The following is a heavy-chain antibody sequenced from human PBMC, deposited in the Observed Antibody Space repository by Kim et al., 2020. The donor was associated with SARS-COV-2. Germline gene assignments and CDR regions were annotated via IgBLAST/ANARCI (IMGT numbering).Heavy chain of an antibody. D-gene: IGHD3-9*01. V-gene: IGHV3-48*03. Sequence: ADAVKGRFTISRDNAKNSLYLQMNSLRAEDTAVYYCARSTGSYYYYGMDVWGQGTTVTVSS. CDR3: ARSTGSYYYYGMDV. J-gene: IGHJ6*02.